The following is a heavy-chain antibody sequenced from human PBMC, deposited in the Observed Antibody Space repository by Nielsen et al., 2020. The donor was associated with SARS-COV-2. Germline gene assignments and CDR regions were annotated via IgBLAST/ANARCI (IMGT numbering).Heavy chain of an antibody. CDR1: GFTFSSYA. CDR3: ARDRDHICSSTSCYLTDY. J-gene: IGHJ4*02. V-gene: IGHV3-30*04. D-gene: IGHD2-2*01. CDR2: ISYDGSNK. Sequence: GGSLRLSCAASGFTFSSYAMHWVRQAPGKGLEWVAVISYDGSNKYYADSVKGRFTISRDNSKNTLYLQMNSLRAEDTAVYYCARDRDHICSSTSCYLTDYWGQGTLVTVSS.